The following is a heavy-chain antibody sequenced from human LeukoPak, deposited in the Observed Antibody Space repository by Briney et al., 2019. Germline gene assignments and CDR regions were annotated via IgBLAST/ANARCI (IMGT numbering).Heavy chain of an antibody. D-gene: IGHD6-19*01. V-gene: IGHV1-2*02. CDR1: GYTFTGYY. CDR2: INPSGGST. Sequence: GASVKVSCKASGYTFTGYYMHWVRQAPGQGLEWMGIINPSGGSTSYAQKFQGRVTMTRDTSISTAYMELSRLRSDDTAVYYCARDLGYSSGWYRYWGQGTLVTVSS. CDR3: ARDLGYSSGWYRY. J-gene: IGHJ4*02.